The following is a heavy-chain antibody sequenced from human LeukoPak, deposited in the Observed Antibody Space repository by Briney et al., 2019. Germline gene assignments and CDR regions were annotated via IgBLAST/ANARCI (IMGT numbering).Heavy chain of an antibody. D-gene: IGHD6-6*01. Sequence: SVKVSCKASGGTFSSYAISWVRQAPGQGLEWMGGIIPIFGTANYAQKFQGRVTITTDESTSTAYMELSSLRSEDTAVYYCARDAARGYYYYYMDVWGKGTTVTVSS. CDR2: IIPIFGTA. V-gene: IGHV1-69*05. J-gene: IGHJ6*03. CDR3: ARDAARGYYYYYMDV. CDR1: GGTFSSYA.